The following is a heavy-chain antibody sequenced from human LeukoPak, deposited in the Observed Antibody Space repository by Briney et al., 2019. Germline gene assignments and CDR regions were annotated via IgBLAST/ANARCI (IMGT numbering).Heavy chain of an antibody. CDR3: AVRGVTKNY. Sequence: GGSLRLSCAASGFTFSSYWMHWVRQAPGKGLEWVSAITGSGGTTYYADSVKGRFTISRDNSKNTLYLQIDSLRAEDTAVYFCAVRGVTKNYWGQGTLVTVSS. V-gene: IGHV3-23*01. CDR2: ITGSGGTT. D-gene: IGHD3-10*02. CDR1: GFTFSSYW. J-gene: IGHJ4*02.